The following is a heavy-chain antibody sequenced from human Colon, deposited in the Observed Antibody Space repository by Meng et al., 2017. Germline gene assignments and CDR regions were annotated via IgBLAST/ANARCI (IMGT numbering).Heavy chain of an antibody. Sequence: VQLVETGGTLFQPGGSLSVSWAVSGFSVSAHWMHWVRQGPGKGLVWIACMSIDGTATTYADSVKGRFTISRDNGKNTLHLQMSSLRAEDSAVYYCARSGYNNGYDYWGQGTLVTVSS. CDR1: GFSVSAHW. CDR3: ARSGYNNGYDY. D-gene: IGHD3-22*01. CDR2: MSIDGTAT. V-gene: IGHV3-74*01. J-gene: IGHJ4*02.